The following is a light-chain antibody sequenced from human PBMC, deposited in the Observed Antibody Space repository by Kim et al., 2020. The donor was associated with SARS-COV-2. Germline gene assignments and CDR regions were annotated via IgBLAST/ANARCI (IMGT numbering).Light chain of an antibody. CDR3: QQTVSDPCA. V-gene: IGKV1-39*01. Sequence: ASVGDRVTITCRTSEAIRTYLNWYQVTQAKATKLLIYGASRLQSGVPPRFGGRGSGTDFTLTISSLQPDDFATYYCQQTVSDPCAFGQGTKVDIK. J-gene: IGKJ1*01. CDR1: EAIRTY. CDR2: GAS.